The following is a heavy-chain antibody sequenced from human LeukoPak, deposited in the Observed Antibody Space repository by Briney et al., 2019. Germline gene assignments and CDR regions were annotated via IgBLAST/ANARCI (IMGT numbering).Heavy chain of an antibody. CDR1: GFTFSSYA. Sequence: GGSLRLSCAASGFTFSSYAMSWVRQAPGKRLEWVSTISYSGGSTYYADSVKGRFAISRDSSKNTLYLQMNGLRGEDTAVYYCAKDDGGSPPDAFDIWGQGTLVTVSS. CDR3: AKDDGGSPPDAFDI. V-gene: IGHV3-23*01. CDR2: ISYSGGST. D-gene: IGHD3-10*01. J-gene: IGHJ3*02.